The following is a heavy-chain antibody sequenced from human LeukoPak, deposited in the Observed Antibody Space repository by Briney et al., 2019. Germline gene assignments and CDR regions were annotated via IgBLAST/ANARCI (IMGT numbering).Heavy chain of an antibody. D-gene: IGHD5-12*01. V-gene: IGHV3-64*01. J-gene: IGHJ4*02. CDR1: GFTFSSYA. Sequence: GGSLRLSCAASGFTFSSYAMHWVRQAPGKGLEYVSAISSNGGSTYYANSVKGRFTISRDNSKNTLYLQMGSLRAEDMAVYYRARGGTWIYFDYWGQGTLVTVSS. CDR3: ARGGTWIYFDY. CDR2: ISSNGGST.